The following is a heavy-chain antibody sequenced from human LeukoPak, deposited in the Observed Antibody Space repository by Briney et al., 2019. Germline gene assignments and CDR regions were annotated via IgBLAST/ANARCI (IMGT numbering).Heavy chain of an antibody. J-gene: IGHJ4*02. CDR3: ARGRFDYSSSWYSWYYFDY. Sequence: KPSETLSLTCAVYGGSFSGYYWSWIRQPPGKGLEWIGEINHSGSTNYNPSLKSRVTISVDTSKNQFSLKLSSVTAADTAVYYCARGRFDYSSSWYSWYYFDYWGQGTLVTVSS. CDR2: INHSGST. V-gene: IGHV4-34*01. D-gene: IGHD6-13*01. CDR1: GGSFSGYY.